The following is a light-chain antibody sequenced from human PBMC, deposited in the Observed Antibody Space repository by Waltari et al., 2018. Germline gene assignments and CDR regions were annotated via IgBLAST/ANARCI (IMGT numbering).Light chain of an antibody. V-gene: IGKV1-5*01. CDR2: KAS. CDR1: QSISNW. CDR3: QQYNNYTPKT. J-gene: IGKJ1*01. Sequence: IQVTQSPSTLSASVGDRVTITCRATQSISNWLAWYQQKPGKAPKLLIYKASTLESGVPSRFSGSGSGTEFTLTISSLQPDDFATYFCQQYNNYTPKTFGQGTK.